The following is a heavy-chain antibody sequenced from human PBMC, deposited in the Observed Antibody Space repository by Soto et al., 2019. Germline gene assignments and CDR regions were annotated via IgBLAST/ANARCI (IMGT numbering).Heavy chain of an antibody. D-gene: IGHD6-13*01. J-gene: IGHJ6*02. CDR3: ARARTAGVEYYYCIDV. CDR2: IIPIFGTE. CDR1: GGTFSSYA. V-gene: IGHV1-69*01. Sequence: QVQLVQSGAEVKKPGSSVRVSCKASGGTFSSYAISWVRQAPGQGLEWMGGIIPIFGTENYAQKFQGRVRITADESKSTAYMDLSSRSSEDKAVSYCARARTAGVEYYYCIDVWGQGTPVTVSS.